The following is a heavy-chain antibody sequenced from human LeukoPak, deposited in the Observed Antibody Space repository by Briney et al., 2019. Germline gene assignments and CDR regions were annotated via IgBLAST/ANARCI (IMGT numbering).Heavy chain of an antibody. CDR1: GFTFSSYS. D-gene: IGHD3-3*01. V-gene: IGHV3-21*01. CDR3: AREALEWSPPDI. J-gene: IGHJ3*02. Sequence: GGSLRLSCAASGFTFSSYSMNWVRQAPGKGLEWVSSISSSSSYIYYADSVKGRFTISRDNSKNTLYLQMNNMRTEDTAVYYCAREALEWSPPDIWGQGTTVTVSS. CDR2: ISSSSSYI.